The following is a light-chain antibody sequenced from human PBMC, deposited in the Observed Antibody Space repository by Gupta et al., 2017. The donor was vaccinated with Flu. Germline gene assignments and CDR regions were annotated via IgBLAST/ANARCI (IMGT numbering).Light chain of an antibody. J-gene: IGKJ4*01. CDR2: DAS. Sequence: DIVLTQSPATLSLSPGERATLSCRASQSVSSYLAWYQQKPGQAPRLLIYDASNRATGIPARFSGSGSGTDFTLTISSLEPEDFAVYYCQHRSNWPPLTFGGGTKVEIK. CDR3: QHRSNWPPLT. V-gene: IGKV3-11*01. CDR1: QSVSSY.